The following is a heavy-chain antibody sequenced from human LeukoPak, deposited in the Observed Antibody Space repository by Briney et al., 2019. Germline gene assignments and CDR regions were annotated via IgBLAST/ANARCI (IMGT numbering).Heavy chain of an antibody. D-gene: IGHD6-13*01. J-gene: IGHJ4*02. CDR1: GYTFTRYY. CDR3: AKGKIAAALIDY. V-gene: IGHV1-46*01. CDR2: INPSGGST. Sequence: ASVKVSYKPSGYTFTRYYMHWVRQAPGHRREGMGIINPSGGSTSYAQKFQGRVTMTRDTSTSTVYMELSSLRSEDTAVYYCAKGKIAAALIDYWGQGTLVTVSS.